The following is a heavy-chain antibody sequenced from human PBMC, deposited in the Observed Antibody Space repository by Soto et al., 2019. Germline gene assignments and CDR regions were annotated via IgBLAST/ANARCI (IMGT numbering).Heavy chain of an antibody. Sequence: QVQLVESGGGVVQPGGPLRLSCAASGLTFSNHGMHWVRQAPGKGLEWVAIIWHDGSNKHYAESVRGRFTISRDNSKNTLYLQMNTLRAEDTAVYYCASTTGSWSTLEYFFDYWGQGTLVTVSS. D-gene: IGHD6-13*01. CDR2: IWHDGSNK. CDR1: GLTFSNHG. CDR3: ASTTGSWSTLEYFFDY. J-gene: IGHJ4*02. V-gene: IGHV3-33*01.